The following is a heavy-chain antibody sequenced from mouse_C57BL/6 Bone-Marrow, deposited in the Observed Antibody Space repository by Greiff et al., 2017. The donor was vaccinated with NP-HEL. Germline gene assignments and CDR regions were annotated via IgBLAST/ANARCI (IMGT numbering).Heavy chain of an antibody. J-gene: IGHJ2*01. CDR3: ARDTDDYGSSYDFDY. Sequence: QVQLQQPGAELVKPGASVKVSCKASGYTFTSYWMHWVKQRPGQGLEWIGRIHPSDSDTNYNQKFKGKATLTVDKSTSTSYMQLSSLTSEDSAVYFCARDTDDYGSSYDFDYWGQGTTLTVSS. CDR2: IHPSDSDT. V-gene: IGHV1-74*01. CDR1: GYTFTSYW. D-gene: IGHD1-1*01.